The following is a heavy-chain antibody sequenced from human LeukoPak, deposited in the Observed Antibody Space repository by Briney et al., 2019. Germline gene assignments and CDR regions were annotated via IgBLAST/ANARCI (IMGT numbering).Heavy chain of an antibody. Sequence: ASVKVSCKASGYTFTSYDINWVRQATGQGLEWMGWMNPNSGNTGYAQKFQGRVTMTRNTSISTAYMELSSLRSEDTAVYYRATRDRRLGELSLTWGQGTLVTVSS. CDR3: ATRDRRLGELSLT. CDR1: GYTFTSYD. V-gene: IGHV1-8*01. CDR2: MNPNSGNT. D-gene: IGHD3-16*02. J-gene: IGHJ5*02.